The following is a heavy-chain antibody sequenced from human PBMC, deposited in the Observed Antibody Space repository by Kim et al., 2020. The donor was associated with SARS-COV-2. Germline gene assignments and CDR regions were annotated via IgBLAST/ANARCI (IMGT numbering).Heavy chain of an antibody. D-gene: IGHD4-17*01. J-gene: IGHJ6*02. CDR2: SNHSGST. Sequence: LEWIGESNHSGSTNYHPSLKSRVTISVDTSKNQFSLKLSSVTAADTAVYYCARSTTVTTFYYYYYGMDVWGQGTTVTVSS. CDR3: ARSTTVTTFYYYYYGMDV. V-gene: IGHV4-34*01.